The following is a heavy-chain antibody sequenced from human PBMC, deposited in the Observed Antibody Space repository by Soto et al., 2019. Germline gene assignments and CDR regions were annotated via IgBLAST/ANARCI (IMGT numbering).Heavy chain of an antibody. D-gene: IGHD5-12*01. CDR1: GGSISSYY. CDR2: IYYSGST. CDR3: ERDQGSSGYGPFFDY. J-gene: IGHJ4*02. Sequence: PSETLSLTCTVSGGSISSYYWSWIRQPPGKGLEWIGYIYYSGSTNYNPSLKSRVTISVDTSKNQFSLKLSSVTAADTAVYYCERDQGSSGYGPFFDYWGQGTLVNVSS. V-gene: IGHV4-59*01.